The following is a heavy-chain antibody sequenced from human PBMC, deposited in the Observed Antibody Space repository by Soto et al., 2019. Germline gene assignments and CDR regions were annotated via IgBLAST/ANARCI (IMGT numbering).Heavy chain of an antibody. CDR3: AREALFRMDV. J-gene: IGHJ6*02. CDR2: MNPNSGNT. V-gene: IGHV1-8*01. D-gene: IGHD3-10*02. Sequence: QVQLVQSGAEVKKPGASVKVSSKAAGYTFTSYDINWVRHATGQGLEWMGWMNPNSGNTAYAQKFQGRVTMTRNTSISTAYMELSSLRSEDTAGYYCAREALFRMDVWGRGTTVTVSS. CDR1: GYTFTSYD.